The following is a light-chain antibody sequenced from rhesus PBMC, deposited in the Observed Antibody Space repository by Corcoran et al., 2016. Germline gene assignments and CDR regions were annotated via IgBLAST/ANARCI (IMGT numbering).Light chain of an antibody. Sequence: DIQMTQSPSSLSASVGDRVTITCRASQGISTYLNWYQQKPGKAPKRLIYAASSLESGVPSRFSGSGSGADFTLTISILQPEDFATYYCLQYNSNPYSFGQGTKVEIK. CDR1: QGISTY. CDR2: AAS. CDR3: LQYNSNPYS. J-gene: IGKJ2*01. V-gene: IGKV1-43*01.